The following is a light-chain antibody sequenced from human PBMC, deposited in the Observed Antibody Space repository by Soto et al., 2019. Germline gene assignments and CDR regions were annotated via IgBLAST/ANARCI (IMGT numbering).Light chain of an antibody. V-gene: IGLV2-8*01. Sequence: QSALTQPPSSSGSPGQSVTIPCTGTISDITDNKYVSWFQQHPGKAPKVLIYEVNKRPSGVPDRFSGSKSGNTASLTVSGLQADDEADYYCNSYVGSNNYVFGTGTKVNVL. CDR2: EVN. J-gene: IGLJ1*01. CDR3: NSYVGSNNYV. CDR1: ISDITDNKY.